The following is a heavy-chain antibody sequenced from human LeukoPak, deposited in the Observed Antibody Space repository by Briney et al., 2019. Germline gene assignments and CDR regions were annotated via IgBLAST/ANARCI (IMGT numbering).Heavy chain of an antibody. CDR2: IWYDGSNK. J-gene: IGHJ4*02. CDR3: ARDERETRYFDCPYYFDY. CDR1: GFTFCGYG. Sequence: GGSLRLSSAASGFTFCGYGVRWVRPAPGKGREWVAVIWYDGSNKYYTHSVRGRFTISRDNSKNTLYLQMNSLRAEDTAVYYCARDERETRYFDCPYYFDYWGQGTLVTVSS. V-gene: IGHV3-33*01. D-gene: IGHD3-9*01.